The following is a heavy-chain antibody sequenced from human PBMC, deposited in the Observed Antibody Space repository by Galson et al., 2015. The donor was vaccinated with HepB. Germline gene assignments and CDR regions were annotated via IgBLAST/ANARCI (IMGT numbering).Heavy chain of an antibody. CDR2: IGTAGDT. CDR3: ARARVGATLDY. CDR1: GFTFSSYD. J-gene: IGHJ4*02. V-gene: IGHV3-13*01. D-gene: IGHD1-26*01. Sequence: SLRLSCAASGFTFSSYDMHWVRQATGKGLEWVSAIGTAGDTYYPGSVKGRFTISRENAKNSLYLQMNSLRAGDTAVYYCARARVGATLDYWGQGTLVTVSS.